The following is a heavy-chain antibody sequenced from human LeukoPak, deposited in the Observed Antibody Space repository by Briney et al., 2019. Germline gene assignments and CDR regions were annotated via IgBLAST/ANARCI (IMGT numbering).Heavy chain of an antibody. CDR3: ARVRRVWGYSYASYFDY. V-gene: IGHV4-34*01. CDR2: INHSGST. CDR1: GGSFSGYY. D-gene: IGHD5-18*01. J-gene: IGHJ4*02. Sequence: PSETLSLTCAVYGGSFSGYYWSWIRQPPGKGLEWIGEINHSGSTNYNPSLKSRVTISVDTSKNQFSLKLSSVTAADTAVYYCARVRRVWGYSYASYFDYWGQGTLVTVSS.